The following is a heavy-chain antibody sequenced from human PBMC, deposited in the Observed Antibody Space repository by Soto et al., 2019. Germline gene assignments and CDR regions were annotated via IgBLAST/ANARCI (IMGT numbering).Heavy chain of an antibody. Sequence: ASVKVSCKASGYTFTRYVFSWVRQAPGQGLEWMGWISAYNGNTNYVQKLQGRVTMTTDTSTSTAYMELRSLRSDDTAVYYCARDRGYSYGTRFDYWGQGTLVTVSS. D-gene: IGHD5-18*01. CDR3: ARDRGYSYGTRFDY. J-gene: IGHJ4*02. V-gene: IGHV1-18*01. CDR2: ISAYNGNT. CDR1: GYTFTRYV.